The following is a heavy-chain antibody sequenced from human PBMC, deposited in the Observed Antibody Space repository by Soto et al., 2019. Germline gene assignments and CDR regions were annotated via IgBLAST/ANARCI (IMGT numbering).Heavy chain of an antibody. CDR2: IYPGDSDT. J-gene: IGHJ3*02. CDR3: ARHSLAHSAGDFDI. CDR1: GYRFPTYC. V-gene: IGHV5-51*01. D-gene: IGHD1-1*01. Sequence: PGESLKISCKGSGYRFPTYCIGWVRQMPGKGLEWMGVIYPGDSDTRYSPSFQGQVTISADKSISTAYVQWSSLQASDTAMYYCARHSLAHSAGDFDIWGQGTMVTVSS.